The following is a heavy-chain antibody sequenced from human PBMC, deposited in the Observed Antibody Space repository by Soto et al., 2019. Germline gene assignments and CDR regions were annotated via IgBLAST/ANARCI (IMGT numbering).Heavy chain of an antibody. CDR2: IIPILGIA. CDR3: ARGRVQDSSSWYYFDY. Sequence: QVQLVQSGAEVKKPGSSVKVSCKASGGTFSSYTISWVRQAPGQGLEWMGRIIPILGIANYAQKFQGRVTITADKSTSTAYMELSSLRSEDTAVYYCARGRVQDSSSWYYFDYWGQGTLVTVSS. V-gene: IGHV1-69*02. CDR1: GGTFSSYT. D-gene: IGHD6-13*01. J-gene: IGHJ4*02.